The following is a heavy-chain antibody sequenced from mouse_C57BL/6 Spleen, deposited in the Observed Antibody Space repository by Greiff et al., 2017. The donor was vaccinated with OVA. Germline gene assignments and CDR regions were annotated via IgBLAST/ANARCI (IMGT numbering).Heavy chain of an antibody. CDR3: ARREITAVVAKSWYFDV. CDR1: GFTFSSYT. D-gene: IGHD1-1*01. V-gene: IGHV5-9*01. Sequence: EVKLMESGGGLVKPGGSLKLSCAASGFTFSSYTMSWVRQTPEKRLEWVATISGGGGNTYYPDSVKGRFTISRDNAKNTLYLQMSSLRSEGTALYYCARREITAVVAKSWYFDVWGTGTTVTVSS. J-gene: IGHJ1*03. CDR2: ISGGGGNT.